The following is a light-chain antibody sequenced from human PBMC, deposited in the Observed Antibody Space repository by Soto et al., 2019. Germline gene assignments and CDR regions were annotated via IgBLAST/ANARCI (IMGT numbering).Light chain of an antibody. J-gene: IGKJ1*01. CDR1: QSISSW. CDR2: AAS. Sequence: DIQLTQAPSAVAAPVGQRVTLGCRASQSISSWLAWYQQKPGKAPRLLINAASNLQSGVPSRFRGSGSETDFTLTITSLQPEDFATYYCQQSYTTPRTFGQGTKVDIK. V-gene: IGKV1-39*01. CDR3: QQSYTTPRT.